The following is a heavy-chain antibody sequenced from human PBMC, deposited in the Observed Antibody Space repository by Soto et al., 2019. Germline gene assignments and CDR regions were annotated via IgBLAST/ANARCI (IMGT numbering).Heavy chain of an antibody. CDR2: MSGSGDAI. CDR1: GFTFSDYY. V-gene: IGHV3-11*01. J-gene: IGHJ6*02. Sequence: GGSLRLSCTTSGFTFSDYYMTWVRQAPGKGLERISYMSGSGDAIYYADSVKGRFTISRDNAKNSLHLEMNSLRVEDTAMYYCVRGNFYYGMDVWGQGTRSPSP. CDR3: VRGNFYYGMDV.